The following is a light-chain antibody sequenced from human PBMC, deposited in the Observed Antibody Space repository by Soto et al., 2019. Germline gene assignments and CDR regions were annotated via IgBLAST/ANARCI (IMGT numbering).Light chain of an antibody. CDR3: QFYNSYSWT. CDR1: QFISTW. Sequence: DIQMTQSPSTLSASVGDRVTITCRANQFISTWVAWFQQKPGKAPRLLIHEASALQSGVPSRFRGSGSGTELTLSISSLQRDDFATYYCQFYNSYSWTFGQGTKVEI. CDR2: EAS. V-gene: IGKV1-5*01. J-gene: IGKJ1*01.